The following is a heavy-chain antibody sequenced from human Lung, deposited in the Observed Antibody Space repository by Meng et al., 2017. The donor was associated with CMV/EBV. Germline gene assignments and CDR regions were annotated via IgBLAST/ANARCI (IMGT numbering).Heavy chain of an antibody. Sequence: ASXXVSXKASGYTFTGYYMHWVRQAPGQGLEWMGWINPNSGGTNYAQKFQGRVTMTRGTSISTAYMELSRLRSDDTAVYYCAYTYDFWSGYYPPGMDVWVQGTXVTVSS. CDR3: AYTYDFWSGYYPPGMDV. CDR1: GYTFTGYY. V-gene: IGHV1-2*02. D-gene: IGHD3-3*01. CDR2: INPNSGGT. J-gene: IGHJ6*02.